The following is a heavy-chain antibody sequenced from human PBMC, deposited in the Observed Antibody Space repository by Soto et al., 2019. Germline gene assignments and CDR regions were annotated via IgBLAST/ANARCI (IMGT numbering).Heavy chain of an antibody. J-gene: IGHJ4*02. D-gene: IGHD1-1*01. CDR3: TTTKARLERPTNEF. Sequence: EVQLVESGGGLVKPGGSLRLSCAGSGFTFSNAWMSWVRRAPGKGLEWVGRIKSDAYGEAIDYAAPVKGRFTISRDASKNTLLLQMNNLGAEDTAVYSCTTTKARLERPTNEFWGQRPPVIVPS. V-gene: IGHV3-15*01. CDR1: GFTFSNAW. CDR2: IKSDAYGEAI.